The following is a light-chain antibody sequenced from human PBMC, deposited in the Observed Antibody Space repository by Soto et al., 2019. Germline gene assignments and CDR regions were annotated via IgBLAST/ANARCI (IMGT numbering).Light chain of an antibody. J-gene: IGKJ4*01. V-gene: IGKV3-11*01. CDR1: QSVSIH. Sequence: EVVLTQSPATLSLSPGERATLSCRASQSVSIHLGWYQQQPGQAPRVLIYDASNRATGVPARFSGSGSGADFTLTISNLEHEDCAVYYGQRRRNWPLTFVGGTNVDI. CDR2: DAS. CDR3: QRRRNWPLT.